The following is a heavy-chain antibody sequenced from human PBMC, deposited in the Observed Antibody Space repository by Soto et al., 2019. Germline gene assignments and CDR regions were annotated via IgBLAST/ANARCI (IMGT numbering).Heavy chain of an antibody. CDR3: AKDRTYYYGSGSYYAFDY. V-gene: IGHV3-23*01. Sequence: GGSLRLSCAASGFTFSSYAMSWVRQAPGKGLEWVSAISGSGGSTYYADSVKGRFTISRDNSKNTLYLQMNSLRAEDTAVYYCAKDRTYYYGSGSYYAFDYWGQGTLVTVSS. J-gene: IGHJ4*02. CDR1: GFTFSSYA. D-gene: IGHD3-10*01. CDR2: ISGSGGST.